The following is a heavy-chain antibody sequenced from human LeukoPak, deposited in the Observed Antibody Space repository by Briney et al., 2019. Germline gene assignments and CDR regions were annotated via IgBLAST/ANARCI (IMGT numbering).Heavy chain of an antibody. CDR1: GYTFTSYA. J-gene: IGHJ4*02. CDR3: ARGYCSSTSCYFSGVY. D-gene: IGHD2-2*01. CDR2: INAGNGNT. Sequence: ASVKVSCKASGYTFTSYAMHWVRQAPGQRREWMGWINAGNGNTKYSQKFQGRVTITRDTSASTAYMELSSLRSEDTAVYYCARGYCSSTSCYFSGVYWGQGTLVTVSS. V-gene: IGHV1-3*01.